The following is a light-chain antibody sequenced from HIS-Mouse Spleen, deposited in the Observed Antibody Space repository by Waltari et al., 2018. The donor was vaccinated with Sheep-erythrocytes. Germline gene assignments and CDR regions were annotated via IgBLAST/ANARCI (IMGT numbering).Light chain of an antibody. V-gene: IGKV4-1*01. CDR3: QQYYSTPLT. J-gene: IGKJ4*01. CDR2: WAS. Sequence: DIVMTQSPDSLAVSLGERATINCKSSQSVLYSSNNKNYLAWYQQKPGQLPKLLIYWASTRESGVPERFSGSGSGTDFTLTISSLQAEDVAVYYCQQYYSTPLTFGGGTKVEIK. CDR1: QSVLYSSNNKNY.